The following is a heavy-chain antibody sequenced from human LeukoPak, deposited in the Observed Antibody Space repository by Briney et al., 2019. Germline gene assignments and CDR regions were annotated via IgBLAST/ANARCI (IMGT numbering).Heavy chain of an antibody. CDR3: ARGPSTTLTTK. V-gene: IGHV3-7*01. J-gene: IGHJ4*02. Sequence: SGGSLRLSCVASEFSFSSYWMTWVRQVPGKGLEWVANIKQDGSVKNYVDSVKGRFTISRDNAENSLYLQMNSLRVEDTAVYYCARGPSTTLTTKWGQGTPVTVSS. CDR1: EFSFSSYW. D-gene: IGHD4-11*01. CDR2: IKQDGSVK.